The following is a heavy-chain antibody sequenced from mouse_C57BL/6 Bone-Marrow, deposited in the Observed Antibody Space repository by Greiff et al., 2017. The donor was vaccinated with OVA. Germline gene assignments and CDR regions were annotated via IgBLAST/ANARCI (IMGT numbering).Heavy chain of an antibody. Sequence: EVKLVASGGDLVKPGGSLKLSCAASGFTFSSYGMSWVRQTPDKRLEWVATISSGGSYTYYPDSVKGRFTISRDNAKNTLYLQMSSLKSEDTAMYYCARGAHFDYWGQGTTLTVSS. V-gene: IGHV5-6*01. J-gene: IGHJ2*01. CDR3: ARGAHFDY. CDR1: GFTFSSYG. CDR2: ISSGGSYT.